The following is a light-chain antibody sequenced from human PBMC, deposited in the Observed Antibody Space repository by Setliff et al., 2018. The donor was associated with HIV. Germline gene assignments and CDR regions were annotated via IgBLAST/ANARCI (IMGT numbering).Light chain of an antibody. CDR2: DVS. V-gene: IGLV2-11*01. CDR3: CSYAGSYTVL. J-gene: IGLJ2*01. CDR1: SSDVGGYNY. Sequence: QSVLTRPRSVSGSPGQSVTMSCTGTSSDVGGYNYVSWYQQHPGKAPKLMIYDVSKRPSGVPDRFSGSKSGNTAFLTISGLQGEDEADYYCCSYAGSYTVLFGGGTKGTVL.